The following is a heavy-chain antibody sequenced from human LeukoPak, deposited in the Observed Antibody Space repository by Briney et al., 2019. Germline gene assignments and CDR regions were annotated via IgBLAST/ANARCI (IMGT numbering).Heavy chain of an antibody. CDR1: GFTFSSYA. CDR2: INYSGGRS. J-gene: IGHJ4*02. V-gene: IGHV3-23*01. CDR3: AKGYCSGGSCYPFGFDY. D-gene: IGHD2-15*01. Sequence: GWAVRLSCAASGFTFSSYAMSWVRQAPGKGLEWVSAINYSGGRSYYPDAVKGRFTIYRDNSKNTLYLQMNSLRAEDTAVYYCAKGYCSGGSCYPFGFDYWGQGTLVTVS.